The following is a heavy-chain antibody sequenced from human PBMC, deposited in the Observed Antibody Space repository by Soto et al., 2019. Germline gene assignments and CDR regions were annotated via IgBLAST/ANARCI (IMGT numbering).Heavy chain of an antibody. J-gene: IGHJ5*02. CDR2: IIPILGIA. Sequence: QVQLVQSGAEVKKPGSSVKVSCKASGGTFSSYTISWVRQAPGRGLEWMGRIIPILGIANYAQKFQGRVTITADKSTSTAYMELSSLRSEDTAVYYCARIAGRGSYGCPWGQGTLVTVSS. D-gene: IGHD1-26*01. V-gene: IGHV1-69*02. CDR3: ARIAGRGSYGCP. CDR1: GGTFSSYT.